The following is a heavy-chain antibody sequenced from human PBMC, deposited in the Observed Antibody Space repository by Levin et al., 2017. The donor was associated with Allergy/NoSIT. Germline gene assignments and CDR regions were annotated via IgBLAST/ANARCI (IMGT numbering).Heavy chain of an antibody. D-gene: IGHD5-18*01. CDR3: ARELNGDTSMGHYDYYMDV. V-gene: IGHV3-13*01. J-gene: IGHJ6*03. CDR1: GFSFSTSD. CDR2: IGGGGDT. Sequence: GGSLRLSCAASGFSFSTSDMHWVRQATGKGLEWVSAIGGGGDTYYADSVKGRFTISRENAKNSLYLQMNSLRAGDTAVYYCARELNGDTSMGHYDYYMDVWGKGTTVTISS.